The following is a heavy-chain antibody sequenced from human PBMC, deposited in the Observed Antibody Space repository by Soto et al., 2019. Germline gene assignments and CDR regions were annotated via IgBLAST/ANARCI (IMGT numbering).Heavy chain of an antibody. J-gene: IGHJ4*02. V-gene: IGHV4-59*01. Sequence: QVQLQESGTGLVKPSETLSLTCTVSGGSISSYYWSWIRQPPGKGLEWIGYIYYSGSTNYNPSLKSRVTISVDTSKNQFSLKLSSVTAADTAVYYCARGYGSGAFDYWGQGTLVTVSS. CDR1: GGSISSYY. D-gene: IGHD3-10*01. CDR3: ARGYGSGAFDY. CDR2: IYYSGST.